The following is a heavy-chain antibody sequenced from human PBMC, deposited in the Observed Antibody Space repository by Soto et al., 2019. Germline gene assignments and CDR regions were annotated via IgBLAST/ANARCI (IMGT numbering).Heavy chain of an antibody. Sequence: SETLSLTCAVSSGSISSSNWWSWVRQPPGKGLEWIGEIYHSGSTNYNPSLKSRVTISVDKSKNQFSLKLSSVTAADTAVYYCARDNSGDSSQYFDSWGQGPLVTVSS. D-gene: IGHD4-17*01. CDR1: SGSISSSNW. CDR2: IYHSGST. CDR3: ARDNSGDSSQYFDS. V-gene: IGHV4-4*02. J-gene: IGHJ4*02.